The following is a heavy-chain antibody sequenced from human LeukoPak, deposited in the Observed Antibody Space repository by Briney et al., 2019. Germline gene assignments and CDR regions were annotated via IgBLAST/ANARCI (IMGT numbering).Heavy chain of an antibody. Sequence: ASVKVSCKVSGYTFTSYYMHWVRQAPGQGLEWMGLINPSGGSTSYAQKFQGRVTMTRDTSTSTVYMELSSLRSEDTAVYYCARDGGRSRDSARKPLDYWGQGTLVTVSS. CDR2: INPSGGST. CDR1: GYTFTSYY. J-gene: IGHJ4*02. V-gene: IGHV1-46*01. CDR3: ARDGGRSRDSARKPLDY. D-gene: IGHD2-15*01.